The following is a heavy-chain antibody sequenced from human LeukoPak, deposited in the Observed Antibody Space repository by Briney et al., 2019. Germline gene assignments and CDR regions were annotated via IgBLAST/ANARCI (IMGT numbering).Heavy chain of an antibody. CDR3: AKDSVVAGRSNWFDP. V-gene: IGHV1-46*01. CDR2: INPSGGST. CDR1: GYAFTSYY. Sequence: ASVKVSCKASGYAFTSYYMHWVRQAPGQGLEWMGIINPSGGSTSYAQKFQGRVTMTRDTSTSTVYMELSSLRSEDTAVYYCAKDSVVAGRSNWFDPWGQGTLVTVSS. D-gene: IGHD6-19*01. J-gene: IGHJ5*02.